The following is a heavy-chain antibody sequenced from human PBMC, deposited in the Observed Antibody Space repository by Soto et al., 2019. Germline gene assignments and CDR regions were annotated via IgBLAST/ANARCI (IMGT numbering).Heavy chain of an antibody. CDR3: ARLWGYGDYGEMGY. D-gene: IGHD4-17*01. V-gene: IGHV1-18*01. CDR2: ISAYNGNT. Sequence: QVQLVQSGAEVKKPGASVKVSCKASGYTFTSYGLSWVRQAPGQGLEWMGWISAYNGNTNYAQKLQGRDTMTTDTSTSTAYMKLRSLKSDDTAVYYCARLWGYGDYGEMGYWGQGTLVTLSS. CDR1: GYTFTSYG. J-gene: IGHJ4*02.